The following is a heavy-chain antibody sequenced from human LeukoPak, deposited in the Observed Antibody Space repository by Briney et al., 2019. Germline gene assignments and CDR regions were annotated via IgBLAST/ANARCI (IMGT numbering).Heavy chain of an antibody. CDR1: GGSISSSTYY. V-gene: IGHV4-39*07. D-gene: IGHD3-10*01. CDR2: IYYSGST. Sequence: TSETLSLTCTVSGGSISSSTYYWGWIRQPPGKGLEWIGSIYYSGSTYYNPSLKGRVTISMDTSKNQFSLKLSSVTAADTAVYYCARIRITMVRNGYYYYFYGMDVWGQGTTVTVSS. CDR3: ARIRITMVRNGYYYYFYGMDV. J-gene: IGHJ6*02.